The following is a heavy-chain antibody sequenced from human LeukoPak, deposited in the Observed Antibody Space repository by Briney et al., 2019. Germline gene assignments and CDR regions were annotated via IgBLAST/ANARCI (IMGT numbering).Heavy chain of an antibody. V-gene: IGHV3-9*01. J-gene: IGHJ6*02. D-gene: IGHD1-26*01. CDR1: GFTFDDYA. CDR3: AKDILVGATTPHYYYGMDV. CDR2: ISWNSGSI. Sequence: SLRLSCAASGFTFDDYAMHWVRQAPGKGLEWVSGISWNSGSIGYADSVKGRFAISRDNAKNSLYLQMNSLRAEDTALYYCAKDILVGATTPHYYYGMDVWGQGTTVTVSS.